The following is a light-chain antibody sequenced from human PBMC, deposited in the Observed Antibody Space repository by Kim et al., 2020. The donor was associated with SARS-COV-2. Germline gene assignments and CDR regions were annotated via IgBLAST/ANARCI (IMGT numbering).Light chain of an antibody. J-gene: IGLJ3*02. CDR3: LLYYSGSWL. Sequence: PEANVTLTCGSSTGAVPMGHYPYWFQQKPGQAPRTLIYHATNKHPWTPARFSGSLLGDKAALTLSGAQPEDEAYYYCLLYYSGSWLFGGGTQLTVL. CDR2: HAT. V-gene: IGLV7-46*01. CDR1: TGAVPMGHY.